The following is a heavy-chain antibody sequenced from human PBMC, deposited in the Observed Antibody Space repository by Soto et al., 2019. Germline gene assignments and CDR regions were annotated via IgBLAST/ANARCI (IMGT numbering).Heavy chain of an antibody. V-gene: IGHV3-21*01. CDR2: ISTGSSYI. CDR1: GFTFSSYT. J-gene: IGHJ1*01. Sequence: GGSLRLSCAAAGFTFSSYTMHWVRQAPGKGLEWVSSISTGSSYIYYADSLKGRFTISRDNAGNSLYLQMNSLRAEDTAVYYCAREMKQLVQEGFLQHWGQGTLVTVSS. CDR3: AREMKQLVQEGFLQH. D-gene: IGHD6-13*01.